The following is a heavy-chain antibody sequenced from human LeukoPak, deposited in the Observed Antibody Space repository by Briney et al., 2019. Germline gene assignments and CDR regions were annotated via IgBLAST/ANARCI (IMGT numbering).Heavy chain of an antibody. V-gene: IGHV3-7*04. CDR2: INQDGGEI. CDR3: VRAHHPGGWFDP. Sequence: GGSLRLSCAASGFTFSSYWMSWVRQAPGKGLEWVASINQDGGEIHYVDSVKGRFTISRDNAKNSLYLQMNSLTAEDTAVHYCVRAHHPGGWFDPWGQGTLVTVSS. D-gene: IGHD3-10*01. CDR1: GFTFSSYW. J-gene: IGHJ5*02.